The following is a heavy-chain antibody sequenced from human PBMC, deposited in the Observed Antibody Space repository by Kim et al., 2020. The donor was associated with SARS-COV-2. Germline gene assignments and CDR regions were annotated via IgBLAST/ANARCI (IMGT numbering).Heavy chain of an antibody. Sequence: SETLSLTCTVSGGSISSSSYWSWIRQTPGKELEWVGYIYNSVNTDYNPSLESRVTISIDTSKNQFSLNLNSVTAADTAIYYCARGPYSRPDYLDYWGQGILVTVSS. D-gene: IGHD2-15*01. CDR3: ARGPYSRPDYLDY. J-gene: IGHJ4*02. V-gene: IGHV4-61*01. CDR2: IYNSVNT. CDR1: GGSISSSSY.